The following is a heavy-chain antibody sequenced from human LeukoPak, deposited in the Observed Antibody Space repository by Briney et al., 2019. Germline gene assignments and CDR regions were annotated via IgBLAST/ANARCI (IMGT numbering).Heavy chain of an antibody. J-gene: IGHJ5*02. CDR3: ARSKASGLLWFGESPYNWFDP. V-gene: IGHV4-59*01. CDR1: GGSISSYY. Sequence: SETLFLTCTVSGGSISSYYWSWIRQPPGKGLEWIGYIYYSGSTNYNPSLKSRVTISVDTSKNQFSLKLSSVTAADTAVYYCARSKASGLLWFGESPYNWFDPWGQGTLVTVSS. CDR2: IYYSGST. D-gene: IGHD3-10*01.